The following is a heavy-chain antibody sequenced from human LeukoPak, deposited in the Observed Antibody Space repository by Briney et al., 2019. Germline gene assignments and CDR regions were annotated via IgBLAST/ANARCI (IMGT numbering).Heavy chain of an antibody. CDR2: ISYDGSNK. V-gene: IGHV3-30-3*01. Sequence: GGSLRLSCAASGFTFSSYAMHWVRQAPGKGLEWVAVISYDGSNKYYADSVKGRFTISRDNSKNTLYLQMNSLRAEDTAVYYCAKDLTRNYRVGMDVRGQGTTVTVSS. CDR1: GFTFSSYA. CDR3: AKDLTRNYRVGMDV. J-gene: IGHJ6*02. D-gene: IGHD4-11*01.